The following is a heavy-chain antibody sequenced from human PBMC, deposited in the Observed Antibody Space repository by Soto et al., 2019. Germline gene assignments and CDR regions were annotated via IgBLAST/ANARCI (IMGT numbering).Heavy chain of an antibody. V-gene: IGHV3-23*01. D-gene: IGHD3-22*01. Sequence: EVRLLESGGGLVKPGGSLRLSCATSGLTFSNYAMSWVRQAPGGGLEWVSSMSGSSSTTYYADSVRGRFTISRDRSKNTLYLQMSSLRAEDTALYYCARGGSGYTWFNEFWGQGTLVTVSS. CDR1: GLTFSNYA. CDR2: MSGSSSTT. J-gene: IGHJ4*02. CDR3: ARGGSGYTWFNEF.